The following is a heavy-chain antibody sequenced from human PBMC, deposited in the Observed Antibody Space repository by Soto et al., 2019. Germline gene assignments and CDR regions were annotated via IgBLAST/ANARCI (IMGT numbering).Heavy chain of an antibody. D-gene: IGHD3-22*01. V-gene: IGHV4-30-4*08. J-gene: IGHJ4*02. CDR2: IYYSGST. Sequence: PSETLSLTCTVSGGSIRNGGYYWTWIRQHPGKGLEWIGYIYYSGSTYYNPSLKSRVTISVDTSKNQFSLKLSSLTAADTAVYYCARSPDSRYDFWGQGTLVTVSS. CDR3: ARSPDSRYDF. CDR1: GGSIRNGGYY.